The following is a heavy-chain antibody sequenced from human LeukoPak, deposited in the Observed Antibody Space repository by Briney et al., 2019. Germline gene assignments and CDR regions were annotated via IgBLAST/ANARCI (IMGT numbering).Heavy chain of an antibody. CDR2: IRQDGGEE. CDR1: GFTFSDYY. Sequence: PGGSLRLSCAASGFTFSDYYMSWIRQAPGKGLEWVANIRQDGGEEYYVDSVKGRFTISRDNAKNSLFLQMNSLRVEDTAVYYCARLGGSYYTYWGQGTLVTVSS. V-gene: IGHV3-7*01. J-gene: IGHJ4*02. D-gene: IGHD1-26*01. CDR3: ARLGGSYYTY.